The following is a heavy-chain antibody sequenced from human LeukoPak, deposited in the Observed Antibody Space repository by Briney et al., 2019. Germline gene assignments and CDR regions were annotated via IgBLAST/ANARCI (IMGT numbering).Heavy chain of an antibody. CDR2: IYYSGST. V-gene: IGHV4-59*08. CDR1: GGSISSYY. J-gene: IGHJ4*02. D-gene: IGHD3-22*01. CDR3: ARGSGYYNNYYFDY. Sequence: SETLSLTCTVSGGSISSYYWSWIRQPLGKGLEWIGYIYYSGSTNYNPSLKSRVTISVDTSKNQFSLKLSSVTAADTAVYYCARGSGYYNNYYFDYWGQGTLVSVSS.